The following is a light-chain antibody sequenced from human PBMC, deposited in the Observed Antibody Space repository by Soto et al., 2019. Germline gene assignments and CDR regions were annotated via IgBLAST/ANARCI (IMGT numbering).Light chain of an antibody. CDR1: HSVPTNY. CDR2: GAS. J-gene: IGKJ2*01. V-gene: IGKV3-20*01. CDR3: HQYDNAPQT. Sequence: EIVLAQSPGTLSLSPGERVTLSCRASHSVPTNYLAWYQQKPGQAPRVLIYGASKRATGIPDRFSGSGSGTDFSLTISRLEPEDFAVYYCHQYDNAPQTYGQGTKVDIK.